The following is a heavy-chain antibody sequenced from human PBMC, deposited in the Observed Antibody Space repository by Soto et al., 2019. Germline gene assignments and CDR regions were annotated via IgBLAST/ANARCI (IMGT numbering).Heavy chain of an antibody. CDR2: IIPIFGTA. D-gene: IGHD1-1*01. CDR1: GGTFSSYA. Sequence: QVQLVQSGAEVKKPGSSVKVSCKASGGTFSSYAISWVRQAPGQGLEWMGGIIPIFGTANYAQKFQARVTITADESTSTAYMELRSLRSEDTAVYYCASNPKGYNWKGEDYWGQGTLVTVSS. J-gene: IGHJ4*02. V-gene: IGHV1-69*01. CDR3: ASNPKGYNWKGEDY.